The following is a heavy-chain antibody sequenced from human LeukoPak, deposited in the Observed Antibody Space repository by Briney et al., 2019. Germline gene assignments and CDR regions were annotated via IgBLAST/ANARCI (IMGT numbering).Heavy chain of an antibody. V-gene: IGHV4-59*08. CDR1: GGSMSSYY. Sequence: SETLSLTCTVSGGSMSSYYWSWIRQSPGKGLEWVGYISYSGTTNYNPSLKSRVTISLGTSKNRFSLNLTSVTAPDTAVYYCARHGSGTSLALYPWGQGTLVTVSS. CDR3: ARHGSGTSLALYP. J-gene: IGHJ5*02. D-gene: IGHD3-10*01. CDR2: ISYSGTT.